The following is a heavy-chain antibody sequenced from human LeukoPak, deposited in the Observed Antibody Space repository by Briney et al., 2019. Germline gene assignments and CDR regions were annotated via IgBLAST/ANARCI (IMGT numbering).Heavy chain of an antibody. CDR3: AKNTSGSYFDY. CDR1: ASTFSTYA. D-gene: IGHD1-26*01. CDR2: ISGSGDST. Sequence: LPGGSLRLSCAPSASTFSTYAMSWVRQAPGKGLEWVSAISGSGDSTCYADSVKGRFTISRDNSKNTLYLQMNSLRADDTAVYYCAKNTSGSYFDYWGQGTLVTVSS. V-gene: IGHV3-23*01. J-gene: IGHJ4*02.